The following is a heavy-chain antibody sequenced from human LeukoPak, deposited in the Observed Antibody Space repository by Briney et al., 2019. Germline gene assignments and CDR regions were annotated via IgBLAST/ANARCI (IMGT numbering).Heavy chain of an antibody. J-gene: IGHJ6*02. CDR3: TTGFALRSLECRNGFDV. Sequence: GGPVPHPCAASGFTLSKALMSWARQAPGKGLEWVGRIISKTDGRTTDYAAPVKGRFTILGDDSKSTVYLQLNSLKTEDTAVYYCTTGFALRSLECRNGFDVWGQGTMVTVSS. V-gene: IGHV3-15*01. CDR1: GFTLSKAL. CDR2: IISKTDGRTT. D-gene: IGHD3-3*01.